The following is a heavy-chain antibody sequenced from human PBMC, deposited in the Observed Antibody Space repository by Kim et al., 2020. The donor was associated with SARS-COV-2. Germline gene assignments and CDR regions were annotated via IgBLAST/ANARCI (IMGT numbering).Heavy chain of an antibody. V-gene: IGHV1-2*02. CDR2: IDPNSGDT. Sequence: ASVKVSCKASGYTFAAFYIHWVRQATGQGLEWMGWIDPNSGDTEYARKFQGRVTMISDTSVSTAYMALTTLTSDDTAVYYCATPFMVRGDNDYWGQGTLVTVSS. CDR1: GYTFAAFY. D-gene: IGHD3-10*01. CDR3: ATPFMVRGDNDY. J-gene: IGHJ4*02.